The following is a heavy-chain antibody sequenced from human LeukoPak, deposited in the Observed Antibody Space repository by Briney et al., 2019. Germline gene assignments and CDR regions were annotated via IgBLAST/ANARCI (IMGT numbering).Heavy chain of an antibody. V-gene: IGHV3-30*18. J-gene: IGHJ4*02. Sequence: GGSPRLSCAASGFTFSSYGMHWVRQAPGKGLEWVAVISYDGSNKYYADSVKGRFTISRDNSKNTLYLQMNSLRAEDTAVYYCAKDLSGCVDYWGQGTLVTVSS. CDR3: AKDLSGCVDY. D-gene: IGHD6-19*01. CDR1: GFTFSSYG. CDR2: ISYDGSNK.